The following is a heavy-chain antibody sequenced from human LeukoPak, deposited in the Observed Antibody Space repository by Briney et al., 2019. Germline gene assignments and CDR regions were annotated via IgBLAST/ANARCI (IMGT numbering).Heavy chain of an antibody. CDR2: IRYDGSNK. V-gene: IGHV3-30*02. J-gene: IGHJ4*02. Sequence: GGSLRLSCAASGFTFSSYGMHWVRQAPGKGLEWVAFIRYDGSNKYYADSVKGRFTISRDNSKNTLYLQMNSLRAEDTAVYYCAKDVSRRFGSSWYDYWGQGSLVTVSS. CDR1: GFTFSSYG. D-gene: IGHD6-13*01. CDR3: AKDVSRRFGSSWYDY.